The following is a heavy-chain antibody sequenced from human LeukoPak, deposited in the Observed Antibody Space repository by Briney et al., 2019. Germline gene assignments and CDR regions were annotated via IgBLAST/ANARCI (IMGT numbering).Heavy chain of an antibody. J-gene: IGHJ6*03. V-gene: IGHV3-23*01. D-gene: IGHD3-3*01. CDR1: GFTFTSYA. CDR2: VSGRGGSK. CDR3: ASLTEHYDFWSGNYYYYMDV. Sequence: GGSLRLSCAASGFTFTSYAMTWVRQAPGKGLEWVSGVSGRGGSKWYADSVKGRFTISRDNSKNTVFLQMNSLRAEDTAVYYCASLTEHYDFWSGNYYYYMDVWGKGTTVTVSS.